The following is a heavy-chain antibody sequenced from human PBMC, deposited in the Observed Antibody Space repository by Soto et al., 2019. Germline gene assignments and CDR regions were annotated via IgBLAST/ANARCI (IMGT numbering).Heavy chain of an antibody. D-gene: IGHD3-16*01. Sequence: QVQLVESGGGVVQPGRSLRLSCAASGFTFSSYAMHWVRRAPGKGLEWMAVMSYDGSNKYYADSVKGRFTISRDNSKKTLYLQMNSLRPEDAALYCCARDGGAYWGQGTLVIVSS. V-gene: IGHV3-30-3*01. CDR2: MSYDGSNK. CDR1: GFTFSSYA. J-gene: IGHJ4*02. CDR3: ARDGGAY.